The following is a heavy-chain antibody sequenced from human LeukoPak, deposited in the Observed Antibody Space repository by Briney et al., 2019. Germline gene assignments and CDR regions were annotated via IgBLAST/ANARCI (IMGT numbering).Heavy chain of an antibody. V-gene: IGHV4-61*02. CDR3: ARGVADSNSYHYYFDY. D-gene: IGHD6-13*01. CDR2: IYTSEST. CDR1: GGPVRSASYY. Sequence: SQTLSLTCTVSGGPVRSASYYWSWIRQPAGKGLEWIGRIYTSESTYYNPSLKSRVTMSLDTSRNQFSLNLSSVTAADTAVYYCARGVADSNSYHYYFDYWGQGTLVTVSS. J-gene: IGHJ4*02.